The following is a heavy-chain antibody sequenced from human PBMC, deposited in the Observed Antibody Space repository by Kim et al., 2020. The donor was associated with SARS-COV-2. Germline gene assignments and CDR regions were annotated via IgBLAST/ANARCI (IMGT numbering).Heavy chain of an antibody. D-gene: IGHD3-10*01. Sequence: YGESVKGRFTISRNNSKNTLYLQISSLRAEDTAVYYCARWYVGVVSRYFDYWGQGTLVTVSA. J-gene: IGHJ4*02. V-gene: IGHV3-66*01. CDR3: ARWYVGVVSRYFDY.